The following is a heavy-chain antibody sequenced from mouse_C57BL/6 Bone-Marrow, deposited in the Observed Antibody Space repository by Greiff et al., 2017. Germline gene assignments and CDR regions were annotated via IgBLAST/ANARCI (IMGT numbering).Heavy chain of an antibody. CDR2: INPSSGYT. D-gene: IGHD2-13*01. V-gene: IGHV1-4*01. Sequence: VQLQQSGAELARPGASVKMSCKASGYTFTSYTMHWVKQRPGQGLEWIGYINPSSGYTKYNQKFKDKATLTADKSSSTAYMQLSSLTYEDSAVYCCARARNSYGDLAWCAYWGQGTLVTVSA. CDR1: GYTFTSYT. CDR3: ARARNSYGDLAWCAY. J-gene: IGHJ3*01.